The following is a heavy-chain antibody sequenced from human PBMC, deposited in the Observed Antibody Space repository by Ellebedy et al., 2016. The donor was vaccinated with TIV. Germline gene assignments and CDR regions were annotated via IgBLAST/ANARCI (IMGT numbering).Heavy chain of an antibody. J-gene: IGHJ6*02. CDR3: AREVWFGELESYGMDV. D-gene: IGHD3-10*01. Sequence: MPSETLSLTCTVSGGSISSYYWSWIRQPAGKGLEWIGRIYTSGSTNYNPSLKSRVTMSVDTSKNQFSLKLSSVTAADTAVYYCAREVWFGELESYGMDVWGQGTTVTVSS. CDR1: GGSISSYY. CDR2: IYTSGST. V-gene: IGHV4-4*07.